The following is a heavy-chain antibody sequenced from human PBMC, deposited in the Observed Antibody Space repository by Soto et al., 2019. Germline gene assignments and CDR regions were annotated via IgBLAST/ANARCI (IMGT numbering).Heavy chain of an antibody. D-gene: IGHD3-10*01. Sequence: LRLSCPGSGFTFADYTITWLRQAPGKGLEWVGFIRGKAYGGTAEYAASVKGRFTISRDDSKSIAYLQMNSLKTEDTAVYFCTRDQPITPWGQGTMVTVSS. J-gene: IGHJ3*01. CDR3: TRDQPITP. CDR1: GFTFADYT. V-gene: IGHV3-49*03. CDR2: IRGKAYGGTA.